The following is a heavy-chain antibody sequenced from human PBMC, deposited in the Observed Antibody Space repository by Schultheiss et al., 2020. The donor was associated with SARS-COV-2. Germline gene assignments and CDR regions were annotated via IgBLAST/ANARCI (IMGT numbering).Heavy chain of an antibody. Sequence: SQTLSLTCPVSGGSISSYYWSWIRQPPGKGLEWIGYIYYSGSTNYNPSLKSRVTISVDTSKNQFSLKLSSVTAADTAVYYCARADTRGYCSGGSCYLFGMDVWGQGTTVTVSS. V-gene: IGHV4-59*01. CDR1: GGSISSYY. D-gene: IGHD2-15*01. CDR3: ARADTRGYCSGGSCYLFGMDV. CDR2: IYYSGST. J-gene: IGHJ6*02.